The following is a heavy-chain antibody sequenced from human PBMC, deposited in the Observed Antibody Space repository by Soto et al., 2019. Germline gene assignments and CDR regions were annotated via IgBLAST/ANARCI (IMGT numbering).Heavy chain of an antibody. Sequence: ASVKVSCKASGYNFTSYAMHWVRQAPGQRLEGMGWINPNTGYTDYAQKFQGRVTITRDTSASTAYMELSSLRSEDTAVYYCARVYRPGIAAAGTFDYWGQGTLVTVSS. CDR1: GYNFTSYA. J-gene: IGHJ4*02. D-gene: IGHD6-13*01. CDR3: ARVYRPGIAAAGTFDY. CDR2: INPNTGYT. V-gene: IGHV1-3*01.